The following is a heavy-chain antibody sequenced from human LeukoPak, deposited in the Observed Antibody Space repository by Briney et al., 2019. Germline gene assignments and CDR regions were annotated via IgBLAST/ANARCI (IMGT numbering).Heavy chain of an antibody. CDR3: ARDPGNSNNFDY. CDR2: ITLSGNTK. D-gene: IGHD4-11*01. J-gene: IGHJ4*02. Sequence: GGSLRLSCAASEFMFSSYSMNWVRQAPGKGLEWISYITLSGNTKKYAESVKGRFTISRDNAKNSLYLQMSSLRAEDTAVYYCARDPGNSNNFDYWGQGTLVTVSS. V-gene: IGHV3-48*04. CDR1: EFMFSSYS.